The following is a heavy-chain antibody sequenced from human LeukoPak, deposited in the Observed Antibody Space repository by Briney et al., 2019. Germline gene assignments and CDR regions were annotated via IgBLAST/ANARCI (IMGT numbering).Heavy chain of an antibody. V-gene: IGHV3-48*03. J-gene: IGHJ6*02. D-gene: IGHD1-1*01. CDR1: GFTFSSYE. CDR3: ARAGYSRTGTMYYYYGMDV. Sequence: GGSLRLSCAASGFTFSSYEMNWVRQAPGKGLEWVSYIGSSGSDIYYADSVKGRFTISRDNAKNSLYLQMNSLRAEDTAVYYCARAGYSRTGTMYYYYGMDVWGQGTTVTVSS. CDR2: IGSSGSDI.